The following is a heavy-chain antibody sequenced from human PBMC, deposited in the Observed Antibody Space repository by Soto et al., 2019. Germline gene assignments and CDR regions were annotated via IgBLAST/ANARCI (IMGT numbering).Heavy chain of an antibody. D-gene: IGHD5-18*01. CDR2: IKSKTDGGTT. CDR1: GFTFSNAW. Sequence: GSLRLSCAASGFTFSNAWMNWVRQAPGKGLEWVGRIKSKTDGGTTDYAAPVKGRFTISRDDSKNTLYLQMNSLKTEDTAVYYSTTDAYSYGSNFDYWGQGTLVTVSP. J-gene: IGHJ4*02. V-gene: IGHV3-15*07. CDR3: TTDAYSYGSNFDY.